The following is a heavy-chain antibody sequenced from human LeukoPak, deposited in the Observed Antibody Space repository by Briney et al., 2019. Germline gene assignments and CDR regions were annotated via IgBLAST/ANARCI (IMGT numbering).Heavy chain of an antibody. Sequence: GGSLRLSCAASGFTFRSYGMHWVRQAPGKGLEWVSFISFDGSDKYYSDSVKGRFSISRDNSNNTVFLQMSSLRAEDTAIYYCARGSPGSYYYGMDVWGQGTTVTVSS. V-gene: IGHV3-33*01. D-gene: IGHD2-15*01. CDR3: ARGSPGSYYYGMDV. CDR2: ISFDGSDK. CDR1: GFTFRSYG. J-gene: IGHJ6*02.